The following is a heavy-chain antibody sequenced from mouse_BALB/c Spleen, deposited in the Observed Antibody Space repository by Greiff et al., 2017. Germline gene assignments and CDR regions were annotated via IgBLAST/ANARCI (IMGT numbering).Heavy chain of an antibody. CDR2: ISYSGST. J-gene: IGHJ3*01. V-gene: IGHV3-2*02. Sequence: EVMLVESGPGLVKPSQSLSLTCTVTGYSITSDYAWNWIRQFPGNKLEWMGYISYSGSTSYNPSLKSRISITRDTSKNQFFLQLNSVTTEDTATYYCARDSSYVRFAYWGQGTLVTVSA. CDR3: ARDSSYVRFAY. D-gene: IGHD1-1*01. CDR1: GYSITSDYA.